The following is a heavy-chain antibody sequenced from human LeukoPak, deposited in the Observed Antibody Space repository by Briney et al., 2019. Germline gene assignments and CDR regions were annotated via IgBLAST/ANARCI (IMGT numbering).Heavy chain of an antibody. Sequence: ASVKVSCKASGYTFIRYGISWVRQAPGQGLEWMGWISAYNGNTNYAQKLQGRVTMTTDTSTSTAYMELRSLRSDDTAVYYCARRLGYYDSSGDYFDYWGQGTLVTVSS. CDR1: GYTFIRYG. D-gene: IGHD3-22*01. J-gene: IGHJ4*02. CDR3: ARRLGYYDSSGDYFDY. CDR2: ISAYNGNT. V-gene: IGHV1-18*01.